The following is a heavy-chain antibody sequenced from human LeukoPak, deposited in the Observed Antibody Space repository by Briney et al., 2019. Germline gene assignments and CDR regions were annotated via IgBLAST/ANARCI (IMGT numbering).Heavy chain of an antibody. V-gene: IGHV4-39*01. CDR2: IYYSETT. CDR1: GGSIGTTNYY. D-gene: IGHD3-9*01. Sequence: TASETLSLTCTVSGGSIGTTNYYWGWLRQPPGKGLEWIGSIYYSETTYDNPSFESRVTISIETSKNQFSLKLSSVTAADTAVYYCARRRADYFYYYVDVWGKGTTVTVS. J-gene: IGHJ6*03. CDR3: ARRRADYFYYYVDV.